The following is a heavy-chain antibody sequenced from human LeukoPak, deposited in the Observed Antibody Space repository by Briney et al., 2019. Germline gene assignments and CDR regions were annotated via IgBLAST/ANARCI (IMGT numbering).Heavy chain of an antibody. Sequence: SETLSLTCTVSGGSISSDYWQWIRQPPGRGLEWVGYIYNSGNNHYNSSLKSRVTISIDTSKNQFSLKLASVTAADTAVYYCARRVPHYRFDPWGQGTLVTVSS. CDR2: IYNSGNN. J-gene: IGHJ5*02. CDR3: ARRVPHYRFDP. D-gene: IGHD1-26*01. CDR1: GGSISSDY. V-gene: IGHV4-59*08.